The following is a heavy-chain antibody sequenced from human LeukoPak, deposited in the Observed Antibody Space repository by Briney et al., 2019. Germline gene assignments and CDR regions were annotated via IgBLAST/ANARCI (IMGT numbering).Heavy chain of an antibody. D-gene: IGHD3-22*01. V-gene: IGHV1-46*01. CDR3: ASSDSSGYGAFDI. CDR1: GYTSTSYY. CDR2: INPSGGST. J-gene: IGHJ3*02. Sequence: ASVKVSCKASGYTSTSYYMHWVRQAPGQGLEWMGIINPSGGSTSYAQKFQGRVTMTRDMSTSTAYMELRSLRSDDTAVYYCASSDSSGYGAFDIWGQGTMVTVSS.